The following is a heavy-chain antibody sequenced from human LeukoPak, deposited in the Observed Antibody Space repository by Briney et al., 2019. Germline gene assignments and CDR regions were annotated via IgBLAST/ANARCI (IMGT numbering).Heavy chain of an antibody. D-gene: IGHD4-23*01. J-gene: IGHJ4*02. CDR3: TKHPSDDGGAIDY. V-gene: IGHV3-73*01. CDR1: GFTFSGSA. Sequence: GGSLKLSCAGSGFTFSGSAMHWVRQASGTGLEWVGRIRSKANNYATAYAASVKGRFTISRDDSKNTAYLQMNSLKTEDTAVYYCTKHPSDDGGAIDYWGQGTLVTVSS. CDR2: IRSKANNYAT.